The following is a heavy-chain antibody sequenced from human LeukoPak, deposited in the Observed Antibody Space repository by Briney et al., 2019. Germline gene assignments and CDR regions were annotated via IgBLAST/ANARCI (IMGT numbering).Heavy chain of an antibody. J-gene: IGHJ3*02. CDR2: TYYRSKWYN. V-gene: IGHV6-1*01. D-gene: IGHD3-10*01. Sequence: SQTLSLTCAISGDSVSSNSAAWNWIRQSPSRGLEWLGRTYYRSKWYNDYAVSVKSRITINPDTSKNQFSLQLNSVTPEDTAVYYCARDQYYGSESYLSAFDIWGQGTMVTVSS. CDR3: ARDQYYGSESYLSAFDI. CDR1: GDSVSSNSAA.